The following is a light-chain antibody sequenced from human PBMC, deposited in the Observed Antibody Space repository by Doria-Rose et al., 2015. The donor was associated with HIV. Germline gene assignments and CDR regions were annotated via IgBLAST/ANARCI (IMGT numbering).Light chain of an antibody. V-gene: IGKV3-20*01. CDR3: HQCGTSWT. CDR2: DGS. Sequence: TQSPGTLSLSPGERATLSCRASQSFSSTYLAWYQQKPGQAPSLLIYDGSTRATGILDRFSASGSGTDFTPTINRLEPEDFALYYCHQCGTSWTFGQGTKVEI. J-gene: IGKJ1*01. CDR1: QSFSSTY.